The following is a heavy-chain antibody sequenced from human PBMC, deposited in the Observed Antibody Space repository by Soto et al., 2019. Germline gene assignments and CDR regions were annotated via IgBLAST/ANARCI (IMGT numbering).Heavy chain of an antibody. Sequence: LRLSCVASGFTFNTYAMSWVRQSPGKGLEWVSALTPSGGETYYADSVKGRFTISRDNSMNALYLQMNSLRIEDTAVYYCVFSRGDGVLDVYDIWSQGKMVT. D-gene: IGHD3-10*01. J-gene: IGHJ3*02. CDR2: LTPSGGET. CDR3: VFSRGDGVLDVYDI. V-gene: IGHV3-23*01. CDR1: GFTFNTYA.